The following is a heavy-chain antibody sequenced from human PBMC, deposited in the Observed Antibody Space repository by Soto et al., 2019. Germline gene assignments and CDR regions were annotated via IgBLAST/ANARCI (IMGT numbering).Heavy chain of an antibody. J-gene: IGHJ4*02. CDR3: AKTPRQWLFYFDY. Sequence: EVQLLESGGGLVQPGGSLRLSCAASGFTFSNYAIAWVRQAPGTGLEWVSGISGSGGTTYYADSVKGRFTISRDNSKDTLHLQMNSLRAEDTAVYYCAKTPRQWLFYFDYWGQGALVTVSS. D-gene: IGHD6-19*01. CDR2: ISGSGGTT. CDR1: GFTFSNYA. V-gene: IGHV3-23*01.